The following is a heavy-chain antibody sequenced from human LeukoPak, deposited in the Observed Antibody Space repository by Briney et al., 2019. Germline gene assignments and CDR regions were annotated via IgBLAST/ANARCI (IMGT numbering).Heavy chain of an antibody. CDR3: ARDGSIAVKNWFDP. D-gene: IGHD6-19*01. CDR2: ISGGGGSA. V-gene: IGHV3-23*01. J-gene: IGHJ5*02. CDR1: GFTFSGYA. Sequence: GGSLRLSCAASGFTFSGYALSWVRQAPGKGLEWVSTISGGGGSANYADSVKGRFTISRDNAKNSLYLQMNSLRAEDTAVYYCARDGSIAVKNWFDPWGQGTLVTVSS.